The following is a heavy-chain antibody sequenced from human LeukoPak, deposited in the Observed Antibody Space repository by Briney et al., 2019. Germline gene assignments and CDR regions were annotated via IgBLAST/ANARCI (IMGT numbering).Heavy chain of an antibody. Sequence: GGSLRLSCAASGFTFSSYGMHWVRQAPGKGLEWVAVISYDGSNKYFADSVKGRFTISRDNPKNTLYLQMNRLRAEDTAVYYCAKSTTVTTQQRGYFDYWGQGTLVTISS. CDR1: GFTFSSYG. CDR3: AKSTTVTTQQRGYFDY. J-gene: IGHJ4*02. D-gene: IGHD4-11*01. V-gene: IGHV3-30*18. CDR2: ISYDGSNK.